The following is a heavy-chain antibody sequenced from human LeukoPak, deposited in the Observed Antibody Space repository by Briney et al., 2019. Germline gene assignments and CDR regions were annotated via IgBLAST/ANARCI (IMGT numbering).Heavy chain of an antibody. V-gene: IGHV4-59*01. CDR1: GVSFRSYY. CDR3: ARDSFYPESGGRSSHVFDS. Sequence: KPSETLSLTCTVSGVSFRSYYWSWIRQSPGRGLEWVGYIYHTGRTNCNPSLKSRVTISIDTSKNQFSLRLTSVTAADTAVYYCARDSFYPESGGRSSHVFDSWGLGTMVTVSS. J-gene: IGHJ3*02. CDR2: IYHTGRT. D-gene: IGHD2-15*01.